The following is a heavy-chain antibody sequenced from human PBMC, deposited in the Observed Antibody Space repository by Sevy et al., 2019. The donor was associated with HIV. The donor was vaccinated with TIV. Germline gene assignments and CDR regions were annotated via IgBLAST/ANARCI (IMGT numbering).Heavy chain of an antibody. CDR3: ARVLYDSSGYLYYYYYYGMDV. J-gene: IGHJ6*02. D-gene: IGHD3-22*01. CDR1: GYTFTSYG. CDR2: ISAYNGNT. V-gene: IGHV1-18*01. Sequence: ASVKVSCKASGYTFTSYGISWVRQAPGQGLEWMGWISAYNGNTNYAQKLQGRVTMTTDTSTRTAYMELRSLRSDDTAVYYCARVLYDSSGYLYYYYYYGMDVWGQGTTVTVSS.